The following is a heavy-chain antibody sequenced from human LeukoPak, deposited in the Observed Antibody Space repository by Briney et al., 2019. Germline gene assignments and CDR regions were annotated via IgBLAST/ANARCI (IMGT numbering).Heavy chain of an antibody. D-gene: IGHD6-19*01. CDR1: GYTFTSYG. J-gene: IGHJ4*02. Sequence: ASVKVSCKASGYTFTSYGISWVRQAPGQGLEWMGWISAYNGNTNYAQKLQGRVTMTTDTSTSTAYMKLRSLRSDDTAVYYCARDQWPVHPLDYWGQGTLVTVSS. V-gene: IGHV1-18*01. CDR3: ARDQWPVHPLDY. CDR2: ISAYNGNT.